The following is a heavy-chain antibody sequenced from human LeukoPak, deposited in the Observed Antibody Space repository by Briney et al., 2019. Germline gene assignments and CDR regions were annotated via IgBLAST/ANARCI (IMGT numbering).Heavy chain of an antibody. Sequence: SETLSLTCTVSGGSLSSYYWSWIRQPPGKGLEWIAYISDIGSINYNPSLKSRVTISLDTSKNQFSLKLSSVTAADTAVYYCAGHHPRNTVDFWGQGTLVTVSS. CDR2: ISDIGSI. J-gene: IGHJ4*02. CDR3: AGHHPRNTVDF. CDR1: GGSLSSYY. V-gene: IGHV4-59*08. D-gene: IGHD2-8*02.